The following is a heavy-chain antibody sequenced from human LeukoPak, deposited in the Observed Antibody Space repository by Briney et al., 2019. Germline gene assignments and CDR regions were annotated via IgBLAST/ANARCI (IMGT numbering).Heavy chain of an antibody. D-gene: IGHD4-17*01. CDR2: TTGSGGST. CDR3: ARAKGADYGASPASY. CDR1: GFIFTNYA. V-gene: IGHV3-23*01. Sequence: GGSLRLSCATSGFIFTNYAMYWVRQAPGKGLEWVPATTGSGGSTFYADSVKGRFTISKDNSKNTLHLQMDNLRAEDTAVYYGARAKGADYGASPASYWGQGSLVAVSS. J-gene: IGHJ4*02.